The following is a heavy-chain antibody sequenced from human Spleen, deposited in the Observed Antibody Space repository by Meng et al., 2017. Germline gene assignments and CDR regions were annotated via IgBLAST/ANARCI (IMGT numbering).Heavy chain of an antibody. CDR1: RYSISSHYY. CDR3: AKVLRYFDWPEGVDY. V-gene: IGHV4-38-2*01. J-gene: IGHJ4*02. CDR2: IYYTGTT. D-gene: IGHD3-9*01. Sequence: SETLSLTCAVSRYSISSHYYWGWIRQPPAKGLEWIGSIYYTGTTYYNPTLKSRVTISLDTSDNHFSLKLNSVTAADTAVYYCAKVLRYFDWPEGVDYWGQGTLVTVSS.